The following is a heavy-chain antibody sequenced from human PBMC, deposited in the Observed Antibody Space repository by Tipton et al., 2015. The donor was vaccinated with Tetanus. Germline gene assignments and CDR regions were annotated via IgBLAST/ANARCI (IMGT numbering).Heavy chain of an antibody. D-gene: IGHD5-24*01. CDR2: IYKSGNT. J-gene: IGHJ4*01. CDR1: VGSISSGDYY. CDR3: GRGTDSYKSGNY. V-gene: IGHV4-30-4*01. Sequence: TLSLTCTVSVGSISSGDYYWSWVRQSPGGGLEWIGHIYKSGNTYYKPSLKSRVVIPIDASKNQFSLKLSSVTAADSALYFCGRGTDSYKSGNYWGQGTLVTVSS.